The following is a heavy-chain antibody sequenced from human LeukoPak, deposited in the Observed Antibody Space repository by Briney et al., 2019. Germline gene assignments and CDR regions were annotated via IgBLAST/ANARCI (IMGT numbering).Heavy chain of an antibody. Sequence: XGSLRLSCVVSGFTFRNAWMTWVRQAPGKGVEGVGRIKSQVEGGTTDYPSPVKGRFILSTHDSNNTLYLQMNSLEAEDTALYYCTTTPWEIVVVTSIPGIDAFDLWGRGTMVTVSS. CDR3: TTTPWEIVVVTSIPGIDAFDL. J-gene: IGHJ3*01. CDR1: GFTFRNAW. CDR2: IKSQVEGGTT. V-gene: IGHV3-15*01. D-gene: IGHD2-21*02.